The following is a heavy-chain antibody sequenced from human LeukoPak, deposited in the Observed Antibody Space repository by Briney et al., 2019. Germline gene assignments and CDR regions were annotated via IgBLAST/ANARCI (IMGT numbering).Heavy chain of an antibody. CDR2: IYSSGET. CDR3: ATGYYFGSGSYGYLDY. V-gene: IGHV3-53*01. J-gene: IGHJ4*02. CDR1: GFTVSSNY. D-gene: IGHD3-10*01. Sequence: PGGSLRLSCAASGFTVSSNYMSWVRQTPGKGLQWVALIYSSGETYTADAVKGRFTISRDDSENTLYLQIDSLRAEDTAVYYCATGYYFGSGSYGYLDYWGQGTLGTVSS.